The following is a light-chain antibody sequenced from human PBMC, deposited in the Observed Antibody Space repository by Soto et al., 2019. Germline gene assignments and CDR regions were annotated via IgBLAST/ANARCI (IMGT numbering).Light chain of an antibody. CDR3: CSSGGSRKSG. J-gene: IGLJ1*01. V-gene: IGLV2-23*02. Sequence: QSALTQPASVSGSPGQSFTISCTGTSSNVGSYKLVSWYQQHPGTAPQLMIFEVNRRPSGVSNRFSGSKSGNPAALTIWGLKVEDEADYYGCSSGGSRKSGFGTGTKLTVL. CDR2: EVN. CDR1: SSNVGSYKL.